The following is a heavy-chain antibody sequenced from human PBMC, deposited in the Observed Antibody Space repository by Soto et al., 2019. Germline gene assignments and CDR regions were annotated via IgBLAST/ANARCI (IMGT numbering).Heavy chain of an antibody. CDR2: ISSSSSYI. CDR1: GCTFSSYI. CDR3: ARAPLVYAIVWYFDY. J-gene: IGHJ4*02. Sequence: GGSLRLSCAASGCTFSSYIMNWVRQAPGKGLEWVSSISSSSSYIYYADSVKGRFTISRDNSKNTLYLQMNSLRAEDTAVYYCARAPLVYAIVWYFDYWGQGTLVTVSS. V-gene: IGHV3-21*01. D-gene: IGHD2-8*01.